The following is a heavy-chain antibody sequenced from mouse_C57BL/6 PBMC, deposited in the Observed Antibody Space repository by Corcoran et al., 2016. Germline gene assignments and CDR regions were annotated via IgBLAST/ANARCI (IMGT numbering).Heavy chain of an antibody. Sequence: QIQLVQSGPELKKPGETVKISCKASGYTFTTYGMSWVKQAPGKGLKWMGWINTYSGVPTYADDFKGRFAFSLETSASTAYLQINNLKNEDTATYFCAREGDEGYDGYYPYYFDYWGQGTTLTVSS. CDR2: INTYSGVP. D-gene: IGHD2-3*01. V-gene: IGHV9-3*01. CDR3: AREGDEGYDGYYPYYFDY. CDR1: GYTFTTYG. J-gene: IGHJ2*01.